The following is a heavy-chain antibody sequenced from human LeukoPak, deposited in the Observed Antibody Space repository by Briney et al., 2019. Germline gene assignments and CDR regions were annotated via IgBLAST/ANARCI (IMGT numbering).Heavy chain of an antibody. Sequence: PSEALSLTCTVSGYSISSGYYWGWIRQPPGKGLEWIGSIYHSGSTNYNPSLKSRVTISVDTSKNQFSLKLSSVTAADTAVYYCARGRSNYDFWSGYYWWGQGTLVTVSS. J-gene: IGHJ4*02. CDR3: ARGRSNYDFWSGYYW. CDR1: GYSISSGYY. D-gene: IGHD3-3*01. V-gene: IGHV4-38-2*02. CDR2: IYHSGST.